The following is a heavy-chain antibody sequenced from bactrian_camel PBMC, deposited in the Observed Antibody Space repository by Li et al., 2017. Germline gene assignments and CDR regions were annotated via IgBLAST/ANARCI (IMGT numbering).Heavy chain of an antibody. V-gene: IGHV3S31*01. D-gene: IGHD6*01. CDR3: ATGQVDTWYTD. Sequence: VQLVESGGGLVQPGGSLRLSCAASGFTFSTYAMSWVRQAPGKGLVWVSTISSGKTTYYEDSVKGRFTISRDNAKNTLYLQLNSLKPEDTAVYYCATGQVDTWYTDWGQGTQVTVS. CDR1: GFTFSTYA. J-gene: IGHJ4*01. CDR2: ISSGKTT.